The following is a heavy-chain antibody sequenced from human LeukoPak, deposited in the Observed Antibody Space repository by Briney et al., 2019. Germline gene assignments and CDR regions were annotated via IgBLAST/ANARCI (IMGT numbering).Heavy chain of an antibody. J-gene: IGHJ4*02. V-gene: IGHV3-23*01. CDR3: AKLNADYYGSGIVDY. Sequence: PGRSLRLSCAASGFTFSSYAMSWVRQAPGKGLEWVSAISGSGGRTYYADSVKGRFTISRDNSKNTLYLQMNSLRAEDTAVYYCAKLNADYYGSGIVDYWGQGTLVTVSS. CDR2: ISGSGGRT. CDR1: GFTFSSYA. D-gene: IGHD3-10*01.